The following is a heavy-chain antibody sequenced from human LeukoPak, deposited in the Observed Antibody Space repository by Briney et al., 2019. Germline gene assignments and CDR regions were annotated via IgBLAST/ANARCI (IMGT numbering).Heavy chain of an antibody. CDR1: GDSISNTVYY. CDR3: VREEYGAGSRPFDC. D-gene: IGHD3-10*01. CDR2: MHYTGTT. V-gene: IGHV4-31*03. Sequence: SQTLSLTCTVSGDSISNTVYYWGWIRQHPGRGLEWIGYMHYTGTTHYHPSLKSRVTISLDTSKNQFSLTLGSVTAADTAVYYCVREEYGAGSRPFDCWGQGILVTVSS. J-gene: IGHJ4*02.